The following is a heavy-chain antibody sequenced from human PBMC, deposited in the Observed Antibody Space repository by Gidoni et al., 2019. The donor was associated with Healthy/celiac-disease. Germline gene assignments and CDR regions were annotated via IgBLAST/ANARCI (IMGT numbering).Heavy chain of an antibody. CDR1: GFTFSSYG. CDR3: ARGPYYYDSSGPSPGAEYFQH. CDR2: IWYDGSNK. Sequence: QVQLVESGGGVVQPGRSLRLSCAASGFTFSSYGMHWVRQAPGKGLEWVAVIWYDGSNKYYADSVKGRFTISRDNSKNTLYLQMNSLRAEDTAVYYCARGPYYYDSSGPSPGAEYFQHWGQGTLVTVSS. J-gene: IGHJ1*01. V-gene: IGHV3-33*01. D-gene: IGHD3-22*01.